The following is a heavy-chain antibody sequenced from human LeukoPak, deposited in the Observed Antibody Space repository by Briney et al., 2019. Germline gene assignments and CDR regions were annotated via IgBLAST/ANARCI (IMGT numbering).Heavy chain of an antibody. V-gene: IGHV3-30*18. Sequence: GGSLRLSCAASGFTFSSYGMHWVRQAPGKGLECVAVISSDGSNAYYADSVKGRFTMSRDNSKNTLFVQMNSLRAEDTAVYYCAKDLSGRKGPFDYWGQGTLVTVSS. D-gene: IGHD3-10*01. CDR2: ISSDGSNA. J-gene: IGHJ4*02. CDR1: GFTFSSYG. CDR3: AKDLSGRKGPFDY.